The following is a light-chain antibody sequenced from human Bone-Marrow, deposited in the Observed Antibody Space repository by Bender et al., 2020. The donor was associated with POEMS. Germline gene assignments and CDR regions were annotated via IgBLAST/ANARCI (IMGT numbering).Light chain of an antibody. CDR3: AVWDDSLNGWV. J-gene: IGLJ3*02. V-gene: IGLV1-44*01. Sequence: QSVLTQPPSASGTPGQRVTISCSGGSSNIGAHAVNWYQHLPGPAPKLLIFSSHRRPSEVPDPFSGSRSGTSASLAISGLQSEDEADYCCAVWDDSLNGWVFGGGTKLTVL. CDR1: SSNIGAHA. CDR2: SSH.